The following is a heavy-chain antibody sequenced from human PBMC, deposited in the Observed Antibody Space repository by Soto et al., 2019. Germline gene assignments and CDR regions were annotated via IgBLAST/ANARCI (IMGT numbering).Heavy chain of an antibody. V-gene: IGHV1-18*01. Sequence: ASVKVSCKASGYTFTSYGISWVRQAPGQGLEWMGWISAYNGNKKYAQKLQGRVTMTTDTSTSTAYMELRSLRSDDTAVYYCARDFKGSSWFGGWSPVATDPWGQGTLVTVSS. CDR1: GYTFTSYG. CDR3: ARDFKGSSWFGGWSPVATDP. J-gene: IGHJ5*02. D-gene: IGHD3-10*01. CDR2: ISAYNGNK.